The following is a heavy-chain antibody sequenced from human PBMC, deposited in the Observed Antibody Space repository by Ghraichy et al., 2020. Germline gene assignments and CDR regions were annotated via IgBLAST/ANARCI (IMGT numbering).Heavy chain of an antibody. Sequence: GGSLRLSCTASGFTFSSYWMSWVRQAPGKGLEWVANIKRDGSETYYVDSVKGRFTISRDNAKNSLYLQMNSLRADDTAVYYCARDRAYCSGGSCYPGGFDYWGQGTLVTVSS. CDR1: GFTFSSYW. J-gene: IGHJ4*02. CDR3: ARDRAYCSGGSCYPGGFDY. CDR2: IKRDGSET. D-gene: IGHD2-15*01. V-gene: IGHV3-7*01.